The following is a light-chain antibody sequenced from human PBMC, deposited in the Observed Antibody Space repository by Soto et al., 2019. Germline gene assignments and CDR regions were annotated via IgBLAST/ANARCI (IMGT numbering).Light chain of an antibody. CDR3: QQYGSSLT. CDR2: GAS. V-gene: IGKV3-20*01. CDR1: KSVDFR. Sequence: VLTQSPATLSLSPGKRATLSCRASKSVDFRLAWYQQKPGQAPRLLIYGASSRATGIPDRFSGSGSGTDFTLTISRLEPEDFAVYYCQQYGSSLTFGQGTRLEIK. J-gene: IGKJ5*01.